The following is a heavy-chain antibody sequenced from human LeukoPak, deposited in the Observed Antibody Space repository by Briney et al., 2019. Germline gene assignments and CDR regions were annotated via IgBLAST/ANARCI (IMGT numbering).Heavy chain of an antibody. V-gene: IGHV1-69*13. J-gene: IGHJ3*02. CDR2: IIPIYGRA. D-gene: IGHD3-22*01. CDR1: GVTFGGYDFTFTSYA. CDR3: AGFFYDSSNDAFDI. Sequence: ASVKVSCKASGVTFGGYDFTFTSYAISWVRQAPGQGLEWMGGIIPIYGRANYPQKFQGRVSVTADESTRTVTMQLSSLRSEDTAVYYCAGFFYDSSNDAFDIWGQGTVVTVS.